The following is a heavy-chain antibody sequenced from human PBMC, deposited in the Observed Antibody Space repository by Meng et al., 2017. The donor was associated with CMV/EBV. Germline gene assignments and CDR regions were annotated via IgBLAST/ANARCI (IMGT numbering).Heavy chain of an antibody. V-gene: IGHV3-74*01. J-gene: IGHJ4*02. CDR1: GFAFSSYW. D-gene: IGHD5-12*01. Sequence: GESLKISCAASGFAFSSYWMHWVRQSPGKGLLWVSRINSDGITTSYADSVKGRFTISRDNAKNSLYLQMNSLRAEDTAVYYCARVGSGWWLLYFDYWGQGTLVTVSS. CDR2: INSDGITT. CDR3: ARVGSGWWLLYFDY.